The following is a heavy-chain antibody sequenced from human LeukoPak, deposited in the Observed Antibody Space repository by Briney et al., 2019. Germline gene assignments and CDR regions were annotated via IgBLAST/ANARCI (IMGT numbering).Heavy chain of an antibody. CDR1: GFTFSSYA. J-gene: IGHJ5*02. Sequence: GGSLRLSCTASGFTFSSYAMSWVRQAPGKGLEWVSAISGSGGSTYYADSVKGRFTITRDNSKNTLYLQLNSLRADATAVYYCSRGMSIRRKTDLFDRWGQGTLVTVSS. D-gene: IGHD5/OR15-5a*01. V-gene: IGHV3-23*01. CDR2: ISGSGGST. CDR3: SRGMSIRRKTDLFDR.